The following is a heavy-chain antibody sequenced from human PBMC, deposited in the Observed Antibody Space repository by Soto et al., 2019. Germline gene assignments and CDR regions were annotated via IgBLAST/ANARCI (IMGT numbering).Heavy chain of an antibody. Sequence: GGSLRLSCAASGFTFSSYGMHWVRQAPGKGLEWVAVIWYDGSNKYYADSVKGRFTISRDNSKNTLYLQMNSLRAEDTAVYYCARDSDYYDSSENAFDNWGQGTMVTVPS. CDR1: GFTFSSYG. CDR3: ARDSDYYDSSENAFDN. J-gene: IGHJ3*02. D-gene: IGHD3-22*01. CDR2: IWYDGSNK. V-gene: IGHV3-33*01.